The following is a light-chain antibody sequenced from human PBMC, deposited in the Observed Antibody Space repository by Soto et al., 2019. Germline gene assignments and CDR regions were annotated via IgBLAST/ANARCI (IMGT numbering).Light chain of an antibody. CDR2: DVS. J-gene: IGLJ1*01. V-gene: IGLV2-11*01. CDR3: CSYAGSYTYV. CDR1: SSDVGGYNY. Sequence: LTQPRSVSGSPGQSVTISCTGTSSDVGGYNYVSWYQQHPGKAPKLLIYDVSKRPSGVPDRFSGSKSGNTASLTISGLQAEDEADYYCCSYAGSYTYVFGTGTKVTVL.